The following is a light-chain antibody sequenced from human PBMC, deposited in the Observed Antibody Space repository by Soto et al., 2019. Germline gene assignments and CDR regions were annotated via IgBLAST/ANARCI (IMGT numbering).Light chain of an antibody. V-gene: IGKV2-30*01. CDR2: EVS. CDR3: IQGTHWPWT. CDR1: QSLVYSDGNTY. J-gene: IGKJ1*01. Sequence: DVDMTHSPLSLPVTLGQPASISCRSSQSLVYSDGNTYLSWFQQRPGQSPRRLIYEVSNRESGVPDRFSGSGSGTDFTLKISRVEAEDVGVDYCIQGTHWPWTFGQGTKVEIK.